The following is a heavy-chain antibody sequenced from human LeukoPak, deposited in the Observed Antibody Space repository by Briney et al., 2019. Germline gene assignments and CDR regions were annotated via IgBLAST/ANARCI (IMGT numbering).Heavy chain of an antibody. CDR2: IYYSGST. CDR1: GGSISSYY. J-gene: IGHJ4*02. Sequence: SETLSLTCTVSGGSISSYYWSWIRQPPGKGLEWIGYIYYSGSTNYNPSLKSRVTMSVDTSKNQFSLKLSSVTAADTAVYYCAREWGGSPKDWGQGTLVTVSS. D-gene: IGHD3-16*01. V-gene: IGHV4-59*12. CDR3: AREWGGSPKD.